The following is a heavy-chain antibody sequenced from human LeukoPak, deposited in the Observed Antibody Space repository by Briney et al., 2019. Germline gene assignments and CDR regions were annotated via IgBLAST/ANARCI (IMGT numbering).Heavy chain of an antibody. CDR3: AKDRGDSSWYFDY. D-gene: IGHD6-13*01. J-gene: IGHJ4*02. V-gene: IGHV3-23*01. CDR1: GFNFSTYA. Sequence: GGSLRLSCAASGFNFSTYAMTWVRQAPGKGLEWVSAVSGGGSSTSYADSVKGRFTISRDNSKNTLYLQMNSLRAEDTAVYYCAKDRGDSSWYFDYWGQGTLVTVSS. CDR2: VSGGGSST.